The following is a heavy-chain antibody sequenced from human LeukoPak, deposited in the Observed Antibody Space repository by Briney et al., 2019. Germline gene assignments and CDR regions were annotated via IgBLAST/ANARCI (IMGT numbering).Heavy chain of an antibody. J-gene: IGHJ5*02. CDR2: IYYSGST. Sequence: SETLSLTCTVSGGSISSYYWSWIRQPPGKGLEWIGNIYYSGSTNYNPSLKSPVTISVDTSKNQFSLRLSSVTAADTAVYYCARYIAAAGTRWFDPWGQGTLVTVSS. D-gene: IGHD6-13*01. CDR3: ARYIAAAGTRWFDP. V-gene: IGHV4-59*08. CDR1: GGSISSYY.